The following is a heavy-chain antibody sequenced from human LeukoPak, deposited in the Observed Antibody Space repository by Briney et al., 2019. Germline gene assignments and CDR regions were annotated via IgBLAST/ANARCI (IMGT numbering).Heavy chain of an antibody. CDR2: IWYDGSNK. Sequence: PGGSLRLSCAASGFTFSSYGMHWVRQAPGKGLEWVAVIWYDGSNKYYADSVKGRFTISRDNSKNTLYLQMNSLRAEDTAVYYCARDFHGYSSDYWGQGTLVTVSS. J-gene: IGHJ4*02. CDR1: GFTFSSYG. D-gene: IGHD6-13*01. CDR3: ARDFHGYSSDY. V-gene: IGHV3-33*01.